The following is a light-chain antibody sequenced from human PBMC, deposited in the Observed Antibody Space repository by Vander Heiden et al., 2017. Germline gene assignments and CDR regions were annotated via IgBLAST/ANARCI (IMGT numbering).Light chain of an antibody. CDR2: AAS. J-gene: IGKJ2*02. CDR1: QGISSY. V-gene: IGKV1-8*01. CDR3: QQYYSYPRT. Sequence: AIRMTQSPSSLSASTGDRVTITCRASQGISSYLAWYQQKPGKAPKLLIYAASTLQSGVPSRFSGSGSGTDFTLTISCLQSEDFATYCCQQYYSYPRTFGQGTKLEIK.